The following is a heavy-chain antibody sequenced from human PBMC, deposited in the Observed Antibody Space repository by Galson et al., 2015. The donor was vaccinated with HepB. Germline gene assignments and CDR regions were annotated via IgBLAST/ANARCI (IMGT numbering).Heavy chain of an antibody. CDR3: TTDARHDTFHF. CDR2: IKSKTDGGTT. Sequence: SLRLSCAASGFTFSDAWMNWVRRAPGKGLECIGRIKSKTDGGTTDHAAPVKGRFTISRDDSINTLYLEMNSLKTEDTAVNYCTTDARHDTFHFWGQGTMVTVSS. CDR1: GFTFSDAW. J-gene: IGHJ3*01. V-gene: IGHV3-15*01.